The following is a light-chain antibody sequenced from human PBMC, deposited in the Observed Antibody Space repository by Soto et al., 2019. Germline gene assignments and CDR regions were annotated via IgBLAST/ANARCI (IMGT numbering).Light chain of an antibody. CDR1: QSVSSSY. CDR2: GAS. V-gene: IGKV3-20*01. Sequence: EIVLTQSPGTLSLSPGERATLSCRASQSVSSSYLAWYQQKPGQAPRLLIYGASSRATGIQERFSGSGSGTASPPTFTRLEPEDFPVSSVQQYGSSPRMNPFGQGTNLE. CDR3: QQYGSSPRMNP. J-gene: IGKJ2*01.